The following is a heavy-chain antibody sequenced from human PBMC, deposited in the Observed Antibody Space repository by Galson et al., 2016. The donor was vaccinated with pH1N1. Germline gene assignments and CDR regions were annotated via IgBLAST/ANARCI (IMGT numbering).Heavy chain of an antibody. CDR1: GASISSGYNY. Sequence: TLSLTCTVSGASISSGYNYWNWIRQHPGKGLEWIGYIYNSGSTYYNPSLKSRVTISVDTSKNHFSLRLNYVTAADTAVYFCARLVRGSYPDPFYYFDFWGQGTLVTVSS. V-gene: IGHV4-30-4*08. D-gene: IGHD1-26*01. CDR3: ARLVRGSYPDPFYYFDF. J-gene: IGHJ4*02. CDR2: IYNSGST.